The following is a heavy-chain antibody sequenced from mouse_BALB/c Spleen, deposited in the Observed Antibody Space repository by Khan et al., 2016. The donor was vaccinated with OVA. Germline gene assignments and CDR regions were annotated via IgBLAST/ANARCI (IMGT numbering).Heavy chain of an antibody. CDR1: GYTFTSYW. CDR2: INPSTGYT. Sequence: QVQLQQSGAELANPGASVKMSCKASGYTFTSYWMHWVKQRPGQGLEWIGYINPSTGYTGYNQKFTDKATLTTENYTNTAYMQLSSLTAEASSVYYCTRRVLVGSFVYWGQGTLVTVSA. CDR3: TRRVLVGSFVY. V-gene: IGHV1-7*01. J-gene: IGHJ3*01. D-gene: IGHD1-1*02.